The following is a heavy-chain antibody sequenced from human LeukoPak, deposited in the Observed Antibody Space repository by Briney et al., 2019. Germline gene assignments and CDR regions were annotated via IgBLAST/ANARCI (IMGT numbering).Heavy chain of an antibody. CDR3: AKDQTKRGLGVFEY. J-gene: IGHJ4*02. CDR2: ISGSGGST. D-gene: IGHD2-21*01. Sequence: GGSLRLSCAVSGLTFSRYAMSWVRQAPGKGLEWVSAISGSGGSTYYADSVKGRFTISRDNSKNTLYLQMNSLRAEDTAVYYCAKDQTKRGLGVFEYWGQGTLVTVSS. CDR1: GLTFSRYA. V-gene: IGHV3-23*01.